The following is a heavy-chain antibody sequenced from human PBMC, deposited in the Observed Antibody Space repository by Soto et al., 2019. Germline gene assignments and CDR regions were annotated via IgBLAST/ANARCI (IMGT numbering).Heavy chain of an antibody. CDR1: GFSLSMSGVG. V-gene: IGHV2-5*02. CDR3: ARGLRYCSSTNCPNCFDP. CDR2: IYWDDDK. D-gene: IGHD2-2*01. J-gene: IGHJ5*02. Sequence: QITLKESGPTLVKPTQTLTLTCTFSGFSLSMSGVGVGWIRQPPGKALEWLALIYWDDDKRYSPSLKSRLTITKDXXKXQAXLTMTNMDPVDTATYYCARGLRYCSSTNCPNCFDPWGQGTLVTVSS.